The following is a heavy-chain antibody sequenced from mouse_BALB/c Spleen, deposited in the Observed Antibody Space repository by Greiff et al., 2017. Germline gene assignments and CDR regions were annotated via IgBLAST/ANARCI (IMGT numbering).Heavy chain of an antibody. J-gene: IGHJ2*01. CDR1: GFTFSSYG. D-gene: IGHD1-1*01. CDR3: ARQGHYYGSPYFDY. CDR2: ISSGGSYT. Sequence: EVQLVESGGDLVKPGGSLKLSCAASGFTFSSYGMSWVRQTPDKRLEWVATISSGGSYTYYPDSVKGRFTISRDNAKNTLYLQMSSLKSEDTAMYYCARQGHYYGSPYFDYWGQGTTLTVSS. V-gene: IGHV5-6*01.